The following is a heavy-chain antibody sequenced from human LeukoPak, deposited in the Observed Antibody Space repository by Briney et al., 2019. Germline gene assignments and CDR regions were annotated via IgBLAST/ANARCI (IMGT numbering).Heavy chain of an antibody. CDR3: GGDGYNYYAFDI. CDR2: IKQDGSEK. J-gene: IGHJ3*02. Sequence: GGSLRLSCAASGFTFSSYWMSWVRQAPGKGLEWVANIKQDGSEKYYVDSVKGRFTISRDNSKNTLYLQMNSLRAEDTAVYYCGGDGYNYYAFDIWGQGTMVTVSS. V-gene: IGHV3-7*01. CDR1: GFTFSSYW. D-gene: IGHD5-24*01.